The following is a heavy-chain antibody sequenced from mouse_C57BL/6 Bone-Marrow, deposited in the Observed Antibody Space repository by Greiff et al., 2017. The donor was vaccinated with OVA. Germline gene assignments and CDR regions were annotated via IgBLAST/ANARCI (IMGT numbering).Heavy chain of an antibody. CDR1: GYTFTSYC. D-gene: IGHD1-1*01. CDR3: ARRYYGSRSAMDY. CDR2: IYPGSGST. Sequence: QVQLQQPGAELVKPGASVKMSCKASGYTFTSYCITWVKQRPGQGLEWIGDIYPGSGSTNYNEKFKSKATLTVDTSSSTAYMQRSSLTSEDSAVYYCARRYYGSRSAMDYWGQGTSVTVSS. V-gene: IGHV1-55*01. J-gene: IGHJ4*01.